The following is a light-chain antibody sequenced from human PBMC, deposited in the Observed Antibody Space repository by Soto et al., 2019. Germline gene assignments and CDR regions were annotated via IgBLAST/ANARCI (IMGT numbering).Light chain of an antibody. CDR3: QQYYRTLWT. CDR1: QSVLYSSNNKNY. J-gene: IGKJ1*01. Sequence: DIVMTQSPDSLAVSLGERATINCKSSQSVLYSSNNKNYLAWYQQKPGQPPKLLIYWASTRESGVPDRFSGSGSGTDFTLTISSLQAEDVAVYYCQQYYRTLWTFGHGTKVEIK. V-gene: IGKV4-1*01. CDR2: WAS.